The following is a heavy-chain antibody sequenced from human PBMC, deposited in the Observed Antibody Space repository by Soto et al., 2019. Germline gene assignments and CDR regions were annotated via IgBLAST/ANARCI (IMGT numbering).Heavy chain of an antibody. Sequence: QVQLMQSGAEVKKPGASVKVSCKASGYTFTTYYMHWVRQAPGQGLEWMGIINPSGGGTNYAQKCQERVTMTRDTSTSTVYMQLSSLRSEDTAVYYCASEGLGQQLPRNFAYWGQGTLLTVSS. CDR3: ASEGLGQQLPRNFAY. CDR1: GYTFTTYY. D-gene: IGHD6-13*01. CDR2: INPSGGGT. J-gene: IGHJ4*02. V-gene: IGHV1-46*01.